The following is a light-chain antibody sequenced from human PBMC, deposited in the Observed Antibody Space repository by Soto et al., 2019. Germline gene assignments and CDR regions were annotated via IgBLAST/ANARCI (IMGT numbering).Light chain of an antibody. V-gene: IGKV1-5*01. Sequence: DFPMTQSPSRLSASVGDRVTITCRASQSISGWLAWYQQKPGKAPKLLIYDASSLESGVPSRFSGSGSGTEFTLTISSLQPDDFAIYYCQQYKSVPITFGGGTKVEIK. CDR3: QQYKSVPIT. CDR2: DAS. CDR1: QSISGW. J-gene: IGKJ4*01.